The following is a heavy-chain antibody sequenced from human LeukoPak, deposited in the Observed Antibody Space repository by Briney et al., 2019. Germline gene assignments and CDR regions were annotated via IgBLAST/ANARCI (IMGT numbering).Heavy chain of an antibody. CDR1: GGSIGSYY. CDR3: ASADIVGATYNFDY. CDR2: IYYSGST. Sequence: PSETLSLTCTVSGGSIGSYYWSWIRQPPGKGLEWIGYIYYSGSTNYNPSLKSRVTISVDTSKNQFSLKLSSVTAADTAVYYCASADIVGATYNFDYWGQGTLVTVSS. V-gene: IGHV4-59*01. J-gene: IGHJ4*02. D-gene: IGHD1-26*01.